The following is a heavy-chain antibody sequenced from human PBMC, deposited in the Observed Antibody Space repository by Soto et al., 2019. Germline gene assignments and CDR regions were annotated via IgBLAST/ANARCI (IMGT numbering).Heavy chain of an antibody. V-gene: IGHV4-61*01. CDR2: IYHSGST. CDR3: ARVQEDFWSGYYYYYMDV. CDR1: GGSVTSDNYY. Sequence: SETLSLTCTVSGGSVTSDNYYWTWIRQPPGKGLEWIGCIYHSGSTNYNPSLKSRVIISVDTSKNQFSLKLSSVTAADTAVYYCARVQEDFWSGYYYYYMDVWGKGTTVTVSS. J-gene: IGHJ6*03. D-gene: IGHD3-3*01.